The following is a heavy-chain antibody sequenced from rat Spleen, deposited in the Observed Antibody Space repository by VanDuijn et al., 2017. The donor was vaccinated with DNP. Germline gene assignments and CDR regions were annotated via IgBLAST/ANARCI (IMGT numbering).Heavy chain of an antibody. J-gene: IGHJ3*01. Sequence: EVQLVESGGGLVQPGRSMKLSCAALGFTFSNYYMAWVRQAPTKGLEWVASISTGGGNTYNRDSVKGRFTIPRDNAKSTLYLQMDSLRSEDTATYYCARHNGSYYYFAYCGQGTLVTVSS. D-gene: IGHD1-12*02. V-gene: IGHV5-25*01. CDR3: ARHNGSYYYFAY. CDR1: GFTFSNYY. CDR2: ISTGGGNT.